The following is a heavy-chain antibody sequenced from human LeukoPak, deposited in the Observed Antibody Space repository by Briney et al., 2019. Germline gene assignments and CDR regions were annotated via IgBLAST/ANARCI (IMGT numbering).Heavy chain of an antibody. CDR1: GGSISSYY. D-gene: IGHD2-2*02. Sequence: PSETLSLTCTVSGGSISSYYWSWIRQPPGKGLEWVGYIYYSGSTNYNPSLKSRVTISVDTSKNQFSLKLSSVTAADTAVYYCARDRCSSTSCYTDQHHTYYSYGMDVWGQGTTVTVSS. J-gene: IGHJ6*02. CDR3: ARDRCSSTSCYTDQHHTYYSYGMDV. CDR2: IYYSGST. V-gene: IGHV4-59*01.